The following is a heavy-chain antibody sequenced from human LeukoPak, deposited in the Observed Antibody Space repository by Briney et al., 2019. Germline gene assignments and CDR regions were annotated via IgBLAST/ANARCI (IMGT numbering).Heavy chain of an antibody. CDR1: GFTFHNYA. Sequence: PGGSLRLSCAASGFTFHNYAIHWGRQAPGKGVEWFSLTSWDCITTYFAYSVNVLFTISRDNSKSSLFLQMNSLRTEDTALYYCARDHVYGGADYWGQGTLVTVSS. CDR2: TSWDCITT. V-gene: IGHV3-43*02. J-gene: IGHJ4*02. CDR3: ARDHVYGGADY. D-gene: IGHD5/OR15-5a*01.